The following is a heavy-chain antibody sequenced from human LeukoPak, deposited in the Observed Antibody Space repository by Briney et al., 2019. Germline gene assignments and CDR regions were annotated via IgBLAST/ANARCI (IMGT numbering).Heavy chain of an antibody. D-gene: IGHD1-26*01. J-gene: IGHJ4*02. CDR1: GYTFTGYY. V-gene: IGHV1-2*04. CDR3: ARSWELNSDFDY. CDR2: INPNSGGT. Sequence: ASVKVSCKASGYTFTGYYMHWVRQAPGQGLEWMGWINPNSGGTNYAQKFQGWVTMTRDTSTSTVYMELSSLRSEDTAVYYCARSWELNSDFDYWGQGTLVTVSS.